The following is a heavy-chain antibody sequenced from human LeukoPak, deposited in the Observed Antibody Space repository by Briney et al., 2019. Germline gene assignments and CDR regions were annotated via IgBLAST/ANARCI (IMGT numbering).Heavy chain of an antibody. D-gene: IGHD4-17*01. V-gene: IGHV3-49*03. J-gene: IGHJ5*02. CDR2: IRSKAYGGTT. CDR3: TSFDYGDGIRFQYNWFDP. Sequence: GGSLRLSCTASGFTFGDYAMSWFRQAPGKGLEWVGFIRSKAYGGTTEYAASVKGRFTISRDDSKSIAYLQMNSLKTEDTAVYYCTSFDYGDGIRFQYNWFDPWGQGTLVTVSS. CDR1: GFTFGDYA.